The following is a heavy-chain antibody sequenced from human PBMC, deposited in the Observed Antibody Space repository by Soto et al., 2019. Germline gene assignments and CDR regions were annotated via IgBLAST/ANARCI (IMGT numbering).Heavy chain of an antibody. V-gene: IGHV1-3*05. CDR1: GYTFTGYA. D-gene: IGHD6-19*01. Sequence: VQLVQSGAEEKKPGASVKVSCKDSGYTFTGYAMHWVRQAPGQRLEWMGWINAGNGNTKYSQKFQGRVTITRDTSASTAYMELSSLRSEDTAVYYCARAVAVPADFDYWGQGTLGTVSS. J-gene: IGHJ4*02. CDR2: INAGNGNT. CDR3: ARAVAVPADFDY.